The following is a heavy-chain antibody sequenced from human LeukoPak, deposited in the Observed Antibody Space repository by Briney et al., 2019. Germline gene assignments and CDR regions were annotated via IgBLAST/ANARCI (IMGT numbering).Heavy chain of an antibody. V-gene: IGHV3-30*04. CDR2: ISYDGINK. D-gene: IGHD1-26*01. Sequence: GRSLRLSCAASGFTFSSYAMHWVRRAPGKGLEWVAVISYDGINKYYADSVKGRFTISRDNSKNTLYLQMNSLRAEDTAVYYCARGGGNYYETIDYWGQGTLVTVSS. CDR1: GFTFSSYA. J-gene: IGHJ4*02. CDR3: ARGGGNYYETIDY.